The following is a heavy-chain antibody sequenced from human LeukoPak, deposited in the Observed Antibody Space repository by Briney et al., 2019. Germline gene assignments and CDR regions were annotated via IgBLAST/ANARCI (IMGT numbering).Heavy chain of an antibody. CDR3: AREKGGSYFGDAFDI. CDR2: INHSGST. J-gene: IGHJ3*02. V-gene: IGHV4-34*01. D-gene: IGHD1-26*01. CDR1: GGSFSGYY. Sequence: SETLSLTCAVYGGSFSGYYWSWIRQPPGKGLEWIGEINHSGSTNYNPSLKSRVTISVDTSKNQFSLKLSSVTAADTAVYYCAREKGGSYFGDAFDIWGQGTMVTVSS.